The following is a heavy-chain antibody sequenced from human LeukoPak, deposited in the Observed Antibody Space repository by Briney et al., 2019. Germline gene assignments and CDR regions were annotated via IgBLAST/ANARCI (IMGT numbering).Heavy chain of an antibody. J-gene: IGHJ5*02. CDR3: ARASRGLDP. V-gene: IGHV4-59*12. D-gene: IGHD2-2*01. Sequence: SETLSLTCTVSGGSISSYYWSWIRQPPGKGLEWIGYIYYSGSTNYNPSLKSRVAISVDTSKNQFSLKLSSVTAADTAVYYCARASRGLDPWGQGTLVTVSS. CDR2: IYYSGST. CDR1: GGSISSYY.